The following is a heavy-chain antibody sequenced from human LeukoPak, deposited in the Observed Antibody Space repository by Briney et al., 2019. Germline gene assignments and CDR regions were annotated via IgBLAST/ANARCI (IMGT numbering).Heavy chain of an antibody. Sequence: PGGSLRLSCTASGFTFGSYNMDWVRQAPGKGLEWASYISSSSTYIYYGASVKGRFTVSRDNAKNLLYLQMNSLRAEDTAVYYCAREDSSGWYWGQGTLVTVSS. CDR2: ISSSSTYI. D-gene: IGHD6-19*01. V-gene: IGHV3-21*06. CDR3: AREDSSGWY. J-gene: IGHJ4*02. CDR1: GFTFGSYN.